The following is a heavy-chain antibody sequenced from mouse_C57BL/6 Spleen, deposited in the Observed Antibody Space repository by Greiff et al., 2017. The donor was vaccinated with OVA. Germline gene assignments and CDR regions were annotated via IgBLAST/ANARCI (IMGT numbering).Heavy chain of an antibody. Sequence: QVQLQQPGTELVKPGASVKLSCKASGYTFTSYWMHWVKQRPGQGLEWIGNINPSNGGTNYNEKFKSKATLTVDKSSSTAYMQLSSLTSEGSAVYYCARWADYGGGDYYAMDYWGQGTSVTVSS. V-gene: IGHV1-53*01. J-gene: IGHJ4*01. CDR2: INPSNGGT. CDR3: ARWADYGGGDYYAMDY. D-gene: IGHD2-4*01. CDR1: GYTFTSYW.